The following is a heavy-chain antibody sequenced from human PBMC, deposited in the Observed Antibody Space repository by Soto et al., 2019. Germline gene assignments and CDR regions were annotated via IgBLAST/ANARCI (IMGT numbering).Heavy chain of an antibody. Sequence: QVQLVESGGGVVQPGRSLRLSCAASGFTFSSYAMHWVRQAPGKGLEWVAVISYDGSNKYYADSVKGRFTISRDNSKNTLYLQMNSLRAEDTAVYYCARDLSFGAASVVYWGQGTLVTVSS. J-gene: IGHJ4*02. CDR3: ARDLSFGAASVVY. CDR2: ISYDGSNK. V-gene: IGHV3-30-3*01. D-gene: IGHD3-3*01. CDR1: GFTFSSYA.